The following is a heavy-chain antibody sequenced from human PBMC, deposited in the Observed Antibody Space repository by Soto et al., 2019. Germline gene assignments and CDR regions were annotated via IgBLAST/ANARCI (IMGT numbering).Heavy chain of an antibody. Sequence: PGGSLRLSCAASGFTFDDYAMHWVRQAPGKGLEWVSGISWNSGSIGYADSVKGRFTISRDNAKNSLYLQMNSLRAEDTALYYCAKGARFGELLGAFDIWGQGTMVTVSS. CDR3: AKGARFGELLGAFDI. J-gene: IGHJ3*02. D-gene: IGHD3-10*01. CDR2: ISWNSGSI. CDR1: GFTFDDYA. V-gene: IGHV3-9*01.